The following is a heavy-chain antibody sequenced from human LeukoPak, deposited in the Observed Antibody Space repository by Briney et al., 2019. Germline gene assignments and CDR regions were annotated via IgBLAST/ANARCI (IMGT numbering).Heavy chain of an antibody. D-gene: IGHD2-2*01. CDR3: AKDQDIVVVPAASEFDY. CDR2: ISGSGGST. J-gene: IGHJ4*02. V-gene: IGHV3-23*01. CDR1: GFTFSGYS. Sequence: PGGSLRLSCAASGFTFSGYSLHWVRQAPGKGLEWVSAISGSGGSTYYADSVKGRFTISRDNSKNTLYLQMNSLSAEDTAVYYCAKDQDIVVVPAASEFDYWGQGTLVTVSS.